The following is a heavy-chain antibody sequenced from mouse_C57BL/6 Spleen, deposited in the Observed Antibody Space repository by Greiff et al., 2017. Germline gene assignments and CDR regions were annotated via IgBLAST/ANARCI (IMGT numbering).Heavy chain of an antibody. J-gene: IGHJ3*01. V-gene: IGHV1-15*01. CDR3: TRRGYGSSSAGFAD. CDR1: GYTFTDYE. CDR2: IDPETGGT. D-gene: IGHD1-1*01. Sequence: VQLQQSGAELVRPGASVTLSCKASGYTFTDYEMHWVKQTPVHGLEWIGAIDPETGGTAYNQKFKGKAILTADKSSSTAYMELRSLTSEDSAVYYWTRRGYGSSSAGFADWGPGTPVTVSA.